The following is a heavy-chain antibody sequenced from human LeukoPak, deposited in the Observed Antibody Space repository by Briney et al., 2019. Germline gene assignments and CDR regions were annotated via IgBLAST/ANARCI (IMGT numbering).Heavy chain of an antibody. CDR3: VRDGSFGLDF. CDR2: ISTGSTYV. Sequence: PGGSLRLSCAASGFTVSSNYMSWVRQAPGKGLEWVSSISTGSTYVYYADSVKGRFTISRDKTKNSLYLQMNTLRAEDTAVYYCVRDGSFGLDFWGQGTLVTVSS. J-gene: IGHJ4*02. V-gene: IGHV3-21*01. CDR1: GFTVSSNY. D-gene: IGHD1-26*01.